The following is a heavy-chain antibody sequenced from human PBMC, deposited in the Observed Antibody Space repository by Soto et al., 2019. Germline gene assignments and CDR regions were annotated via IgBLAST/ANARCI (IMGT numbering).Heavy chain of an antibody. V-gene: IGHV3-23*01. CDR1: GFTFSSYA. Sequence: GGSLRLSCAASGFTFSSYAMSWVRQTPGKGLEWVSGISGSGNNTFYADSVKGRFTISRDNSKNTLYLQMNGLRAEDTAIYYCAKQWISVADSPRNWFDPWGQGTLVTVSS. J-gene: IGHJ5*02. D-gene: IGHD6-19*01. CDR2: ISGSGNNT. CDR3: AKQWISVADSPRNWFDP.